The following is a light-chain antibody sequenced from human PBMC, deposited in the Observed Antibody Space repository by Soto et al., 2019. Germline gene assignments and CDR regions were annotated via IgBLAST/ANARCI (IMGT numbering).Light chain of an antibody. V-gene: IGKV3-20*01. CDR3: QQFGTSPWT. Sequence: EIVLTQSPGTLSLSPGEGATLSCRASQSVSSNYLAWYQQKPGQAPRLLFYSATNRDTGIPDRFSASGSGTVFTLTLSRLEPEDFAVYYCQQFGTSPWTFGQGTKVHI. CDR1: QSVSSNY. J-gene: IGKJ1*01. CDR2: SAT.